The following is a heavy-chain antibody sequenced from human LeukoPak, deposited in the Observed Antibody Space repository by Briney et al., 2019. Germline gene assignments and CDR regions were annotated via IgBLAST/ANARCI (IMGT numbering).Heavy chain of an antibody. CDR2: ISAYNGNT. CDR1: GYTFTSYG. CDR3: ARDGPPASSTILYYFDY. V-gene: IGHV1-18*01. Sequence: ASVTVSCKASGYTFTSYGISWVRQAPGQGLEWVGWISAYNGNTNYAQKLQGRVTMTTDTSTSTAYMELRSLRSDDTAVYYCARDGPPASSTILYYFDYWGQGALVTVSS. D-gene: IGHD2-2*01. J-gene: IGHJ4*02.